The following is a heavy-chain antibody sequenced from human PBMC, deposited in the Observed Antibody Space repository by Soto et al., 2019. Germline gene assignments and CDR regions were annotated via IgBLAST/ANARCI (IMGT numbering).Heavy chain of an antibody. CDR2: INQDGSAK. CDR3: ARWNGGFDP. J-gene: IGHJ5*02. CDR1: GFTFSDYY. Sequence: EAQLVESGGGLVQPGGSLRLSCAASGFTFSDYYMSWVRQAPGKGLEWVANINQDGSAKSYVDSVRGRFTISRDNSKNSLSLQMESLRADDTAVYYCARWNGGFDPWGQGTLVTVSS. V-gene: IGHV3-7*05. D-gene: IGHD1-1*01.